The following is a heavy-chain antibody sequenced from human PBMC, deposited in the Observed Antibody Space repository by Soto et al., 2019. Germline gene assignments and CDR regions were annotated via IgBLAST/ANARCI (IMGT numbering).Heavy chain of an antibody. Sequence: PGGSLRLSCAASGFTFSTYSMNWVRKAPGKGLEWVSYITIRTGNVLYADSVRGRFTISADNAENSVILQMNSLRDEDSAVYFCVRDRDLYRDMFHADLWGQGTLVTVSS. CDR1: GFTFSTYS. CDR2: ITIRTGNV. CDR3: VRDRDLYRDMFHADL. D-gene: IGHD3-10*02. J-gene: IGHJ4*01. V-gene: IGHV3-48*02.